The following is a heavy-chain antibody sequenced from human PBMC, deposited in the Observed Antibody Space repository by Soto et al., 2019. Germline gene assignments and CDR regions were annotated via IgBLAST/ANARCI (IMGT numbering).Heavy chain of an antibody. Sequence: ASVKVSCKASGGTFSSYAISWVRQAPGQGLEWMGGIIPIFGTANYAQKFQGRVTITADESTSTAYMELSSLRSEDTAVYYCARVPKYSTSGVYYYYGMDVWGQGTTVTVSS. V-gene: IGHV1-69*13. J-gene: IGHJ6*02. D-gene: IGHD6-6*01. CDR1: GGTFSSYA. CDR3: ARVPKYSTSGVYYYYGMDV. CDR2: IIPIFGTA.